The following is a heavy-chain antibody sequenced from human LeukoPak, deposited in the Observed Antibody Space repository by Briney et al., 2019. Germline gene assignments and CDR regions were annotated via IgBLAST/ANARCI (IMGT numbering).Heavy chain of an antibody. D-gene: IGHD3-16*01. CDR2: IYSRVT. V-gene: IGHV4-4*07. CDR3: ARVKDPGGYYYYYYMDI. CDR1: GGSISNYY. Sequence: KPSETLSLTCTVSGGSISNYYLSWIRKPAGKGLEWIGRIYSRVTTYNPSLKSRVTMSADTSRNHVSLTLNSVTAADTAVYYCARVKDPGGYYYYYYMDIWGKGNTVTVSS. J-gene: IGHJ6*03.